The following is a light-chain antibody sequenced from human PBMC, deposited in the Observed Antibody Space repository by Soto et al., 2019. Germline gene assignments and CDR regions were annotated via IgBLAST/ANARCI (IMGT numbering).Light chain of an antibody. Sequence: DIQVNQSPSTLSASVGDRVTITCRASQNINSWLAWYQQKPGKAPKLLIYEASSLEKGVPSRFRGSGSGTEFTLTISSLQADDFATYFCQQYNSYSWTFGQGTKVDIK. CDR1: QNINSW. CDR3: QQYNSYSWT. V-gene: IGKV1-5*03. J-gene: IGKJ1*01. CDR2: EAS.